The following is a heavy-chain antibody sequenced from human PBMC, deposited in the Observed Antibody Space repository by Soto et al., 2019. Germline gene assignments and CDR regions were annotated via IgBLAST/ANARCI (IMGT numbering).Heavy chain of an antibody. V-gene: IGHV1-46*01. J-gene: IGHJ6*03. Sequence: VSCKASGYTFTSYYMHWVRQAPGQGLEWMGIINPSGGSTSYAQKFQGRVTMTRDTSTSTVYMELSSPRSEDTAVYYCAHIAAADPLRMDVWGKGTTVTVSS. CDR2: INPSGGST. CDR1: GYTFTSYY. CDR3: AHIAAADPLRMDV. D-gene: IGHD6-13*01.